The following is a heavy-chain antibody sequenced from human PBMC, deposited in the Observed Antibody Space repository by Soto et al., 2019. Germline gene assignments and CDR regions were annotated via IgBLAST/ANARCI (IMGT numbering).Heavy chain of an antibody. V-gene: IGHV3-48*02. Sequence: GSLRLSCAASGFTFSSYSMNCVGQAPGKGLEWVSYISSSSRTIDYADSVKGRFTISRDKAKNSLYLQMNSLRNEDTAVYYCARERSSAGYLFEYWEQQSLVTVSS. D-gene: IGHD6-19*01. CDR3: ARERSSAGYLFEY. J-gene: IGHJ4*02. CDR1: GFTFSSYS. CDR2: ISSSSRTI.